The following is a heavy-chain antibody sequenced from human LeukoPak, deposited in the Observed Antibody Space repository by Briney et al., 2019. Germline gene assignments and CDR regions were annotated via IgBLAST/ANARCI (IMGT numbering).Heavy chain of an antibody. J-gene: IGHJ4*02. Sequence: GGSLRLSCAASGFTFSSYGMHWVRQAPGKGLEWVAFIRCDGSNKYYADSVKGRFTISRDNSKNTLYLQMNSLRAEDTAVYYCAPTRGYSDYWGQGTLVTVSS. CDR3: APTRGYSDY. CDR1: GFTFSSYG. CDR2: IRCDGSNK. V-gene: IGHV3-30*02.